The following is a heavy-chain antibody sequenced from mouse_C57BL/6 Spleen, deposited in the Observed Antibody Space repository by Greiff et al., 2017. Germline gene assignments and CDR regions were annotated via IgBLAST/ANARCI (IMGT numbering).Heavy chain of an antibody. CDR3: AREDYGSPFAY. J-gene: IGHJ3*01. V-gene: IGHV3-6*01. CDR1: GYSITSGYY. Sequence: ESGPGLVKPSQSLSLTCSVTGYSITSGYYWNWIRQFPGNKLEWMGYISYDGSNNYNPSLKNPISITRDTSKNQFFLKLNSVTTEDTATYYCAREDYGSPFAYWGQGTLVTVSA. D-gene: IGHD1-1*01. CDR2: ISYDGSN.